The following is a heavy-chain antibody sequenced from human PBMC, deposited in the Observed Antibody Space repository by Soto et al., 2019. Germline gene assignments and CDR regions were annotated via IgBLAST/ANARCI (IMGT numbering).Heavy chain of an antibody. Sequence: QLQLQESGPGLVKPSETLSLTCTVSGGSISSSSYYWGWIRQPPGKGLEWIGSIYYSGSTYYNPSLKSGVTISVDTSKNQYSLKLSSVTAADTAVYYCARQRGCSGGSCYSIFYYYYGMAVWGQGTKVTV. D-gene: IGHD2-15*01. J-gene: IGHJ6*02. CDR1: GGSISSSSYY. V-gene: IGHV4-39*01. CDR2: IYYSGST. CDR3: ARQRGCSGGSCYSIFYYYYGMAV.